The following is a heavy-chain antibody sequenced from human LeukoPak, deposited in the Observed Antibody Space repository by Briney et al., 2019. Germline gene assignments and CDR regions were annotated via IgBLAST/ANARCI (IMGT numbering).Heavy chain of an antibody. D-gene: IGHD3-22*01. CDR3: ARDYGYSPFDY. CDR1: GFTFSTYA. CDR2: IWDNGRNE. J-gene: IGHJ4*02. V-gene: IGHV3-33*01. Sequence: GASLRLSCAASGFTFSTYAMHWVRQAPGKGLEWVALIWDNGRNEDYADSVKGRFTISRDNSKTTLYLQMNNLRAEDTAVYYCARDYGYSPFDYWGQGTLVAVSS.